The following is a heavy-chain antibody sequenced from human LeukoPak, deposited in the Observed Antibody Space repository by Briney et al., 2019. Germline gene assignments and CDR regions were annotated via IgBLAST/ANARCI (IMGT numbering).Heavy chain of an antibody. Sequence: GGSLRLSCAASGFTFSTSGMHWVRQAPGKGLEWLAVIWYDGSYKHYAESVKGRFSISRDNSKSTLYLQMNSLRAEDTAVYYCARARGVSTGYRPIDYWGQGTLVTVSS. CDR1: GFTFSTSG. CDR3: ARARGVSTGYRPIDY. J-gene: IGHJ4*02. D-gene: IGHD3-22*01. CDR2: IWYDGSYK. V-gene: IGHV3-33*01.